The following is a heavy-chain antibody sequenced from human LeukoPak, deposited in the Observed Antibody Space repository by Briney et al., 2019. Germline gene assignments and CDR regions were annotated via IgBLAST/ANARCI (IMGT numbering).Heavy chain of an antibody. CDR2: ISSDGNNN. CDR1: GSTFTNYA. Sequence: GGSLRLSCAASGSTFTNYALHWVRQTPVKGLEWITLISSDGNNNVYADSVKGRFTISRDNSRNTLYLQMNSLRAEDTAVYYCVKGLVQTTMSYSVDYWGQGALVTVSS. J-gene: IGHJ4*02. V-gene: IGHV3-30*18. CDR3: VKGLVQTTMSYSVDY. D-gene: IGHD1-1*01.